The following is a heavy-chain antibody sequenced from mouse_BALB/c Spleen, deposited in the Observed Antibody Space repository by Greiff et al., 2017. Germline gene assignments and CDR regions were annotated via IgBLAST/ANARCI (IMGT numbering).Heavy chain of an antibody. CDR2: IYPGDGDT. J-gene: IGHJ4*01. CDR3: ARSYGKGYGYYAMDY. V-gene: IGHV1-82*01. Sequence: VQLQQSGPELVKPGASVKISCKASGYAFSSSWMNWVKQRPGQGLEWIGRIYPGDGDTNYNGKFKGKATLTADKSSSTAYMQLSSLTTVDSAVYFCARSYGKGYGYYAMDYWGQGTSVTVSS. CDR1: GYAFSSSW. D-gene: IGHD1-1*01.